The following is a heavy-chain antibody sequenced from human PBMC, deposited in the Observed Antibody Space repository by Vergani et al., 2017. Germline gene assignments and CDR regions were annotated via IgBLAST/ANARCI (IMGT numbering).Heavy chain of an antibody. CDR3: ARTESFILRYFHWAL. V-gene: IGHV4-39*01. CDR2: IYHSGGA. D-gene: IGHD3-9*01. J-gene: IGHJ4*02. CDR1: GGSITRSSYY. Sequence: QLHLQESGPGLVKPSETLALTCTVSGGSITRSSYYWGWIRQPPGKGLEWIGNIYHSGGAYYNHSLKGRVTISVDTSKNQFSLEVTSVTAADTAIYFCARTESFILRYFHWALWVQRTLDTVSS.